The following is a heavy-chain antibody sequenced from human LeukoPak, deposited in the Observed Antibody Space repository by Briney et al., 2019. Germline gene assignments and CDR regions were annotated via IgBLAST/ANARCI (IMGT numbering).Heavy chain of an antibody. V-gene: IGHV3-33*06. J-gene: IGHJ4*02. Sequence: PGGSLRLSCAASGFPFRTNGMHWVRQTPGKGLEWVAVIWYDGSQKYYADSVKGRFTISRDNSKNTLSLQMDSLRVDDTAVYYCAKERSWGGGDSHFDNWGQGTLVTVSS. CDR1: GFPFRTNG. CDR3: AKERSWGGGDSHFDN. CDR2: IWYDGSQK. D-gene: IGHD2-21*02.